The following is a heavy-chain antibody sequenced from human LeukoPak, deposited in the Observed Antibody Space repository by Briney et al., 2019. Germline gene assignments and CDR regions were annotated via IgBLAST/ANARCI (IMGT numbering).Heavy chain of an antibody. CDR2: IIPIFGTA. Sequence: SVKVSCKASGGTFSSYAISWVRQAPGQGLEWRGGIIPIFGTANYAQKFQGRVTITADESTSTAYMELSSLRSEDTAVYYCARGSGYCSGGSCRNWFDPWGQGTLVTVSS. V-gene: IGHV1-69*13. CDR1: GGTFSSYA. D-gene: IGHD2-15*01. J-gene: IGHJ5*02. CDR3: ARGSGYCSGGSCRNWFDP.